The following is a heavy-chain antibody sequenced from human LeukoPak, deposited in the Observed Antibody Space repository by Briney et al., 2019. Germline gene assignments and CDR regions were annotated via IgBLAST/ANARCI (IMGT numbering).Heavy chain of an antibody. CDR3: AREVSEGFDF. CDR2: FGTRSTSI. V-gene: IGHV3-21*01. CDR1: GFTFSGYS. Sequence: GGSXRXSXTXXGFTFSGYSMNWIRQAPGKGLEWVSSFGTRSTSIYHAGSVKGRFAISRDNAKNSLYLQMNSLRAEDTALYYCAREVSEGFDFWGQGTLVTVSS. J-gene: IGHJ4*02. D-gene: IGHD3-22*01.